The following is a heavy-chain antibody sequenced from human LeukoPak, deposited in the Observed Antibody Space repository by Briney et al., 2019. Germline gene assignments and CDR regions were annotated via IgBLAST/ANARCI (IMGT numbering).Heavy chain of an antibody. CDR3: ARFVTNWNPGGMDV. J-gene: IGHJ6*02. D-gene: IGHD1-20*01. V-gene: IGHV3-30*03. Sequence: SGGSLRLSCAASGFTFSSYGMHWVRQAPGKGLEWVAVISYDGSNKYYADSVKGRFTISRDNSKNTLYLQMNSLRAEDTAVYYCARFVTNWNPGGMDVWGQGTTVIVSS. CDR2: ISYDGSNK. CDR1: GFTFSSYG.